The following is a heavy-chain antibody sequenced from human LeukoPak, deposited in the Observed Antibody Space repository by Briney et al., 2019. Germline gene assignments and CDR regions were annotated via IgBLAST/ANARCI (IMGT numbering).Heavy chain of an antibody. D-gene: IGHD1-26*01. CDR2: IKEDESAK. J-gene: IGHJ4*02. V-gene: IGHV3-7*01. CDR1: GFPFSTYW. Sequence: GGSLRLSCAASGFPFSTYWMAWVRQAPGKGLEWVANIKEDESAKHQADSVKGRFTIFRDNAQNSVYLQMSSLRGEDTAVYYCARDVGGSLDYWGQGTLVTVSS. CDR3: ARDVGGSLDY.